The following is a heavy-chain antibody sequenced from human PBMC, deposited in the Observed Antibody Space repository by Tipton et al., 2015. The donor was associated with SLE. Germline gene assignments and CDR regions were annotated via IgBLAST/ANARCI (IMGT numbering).Heavy chain of an antibody. V-gene: IGHV4-59*01. D-gene: IGHD2-2*01. CDR3: ARERYCSGASCYAPDY. CDR1: GASITSYF. Sequence: TLSLTCNVSGASITSYFWSWIRQPPGKGLEWMGWIYHSGSTKYNPSLKSRVTISVDTSKNQFSLKLKSVTAADSAVYYCARERYCSGASCYAPDYWGQGTLVTVSS. J-gene: IGHJ4*02. CDR2: IYHSGST.